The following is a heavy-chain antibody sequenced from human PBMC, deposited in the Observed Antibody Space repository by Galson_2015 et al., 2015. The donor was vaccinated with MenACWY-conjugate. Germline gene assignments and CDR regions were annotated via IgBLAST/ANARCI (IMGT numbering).Heavy chain of an antibody. D-gene: IGHD3-9*01. CDR3: ARSYRLVNLSALNNYDY. CDR2: ISAYNGNT. Sequence: SVKVSCKASGYTFTSYGVSWVRQAPGQGLEWMGWISAYNGNTNYAQKLQGRVTMTTDTSTRIAYMELRRLRSDDTAVYYCARSYRLVNLSALNNYDYWVKGTMVTVSS. V-gene: IGHV1-18*01. J-gene: IGHJ4*02. CDR1: GYTFTSYG.